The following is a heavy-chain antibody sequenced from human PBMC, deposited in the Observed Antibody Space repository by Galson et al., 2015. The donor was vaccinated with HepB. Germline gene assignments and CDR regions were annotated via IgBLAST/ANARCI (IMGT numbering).Heavy chain of an antibody. J-gene: IGHJ4*02. Sequence: TLSLTCAVYGGSFSGYYWSWIRQPPGKGLEWIGYIYYSGSTYYNPSLKSRVTISVDTSKNQFSLKLSSVTAADTAVYYCARGSTRSGFDRLAITAFDYWGQGTLVTVSS. CDR3: ARGSTRSGFDRLAITAFDY. CDR1: GGSFSGYY. CDR2: IYYSGST. V-gene: IGHV4-34*09. D-gene: IGHD3-22*01.